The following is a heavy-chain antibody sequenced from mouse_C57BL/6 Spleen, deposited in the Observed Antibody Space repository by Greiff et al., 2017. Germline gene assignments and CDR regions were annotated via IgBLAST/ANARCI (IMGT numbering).Heavy chain of an antibody. CDR2: INPSTGGT. CDR1: GYSFTGYY. CDR3: ARGNYSNYVGAMDY. J-gene: IGHJ4*01. D-gene: IGHD2-5*01. Sequence: DVHLVESGPELVKPGASVKISCKASGYSFTGYYMNWVKQSPEKSLEWIGEINPSTGGTTYNQKFKAKATLTVDKSSSTAYMQLKSLTSEDSAVYYCARGNYSNYVGAMDYWGQGTSVTVSS. V-gene: IGHV1-42*01.